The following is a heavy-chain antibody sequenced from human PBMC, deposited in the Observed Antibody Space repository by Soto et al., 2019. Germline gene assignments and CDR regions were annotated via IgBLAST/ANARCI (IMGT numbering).Heavy chain of an antibody. J-gene: IGHJ5*02. CDR2: IYYSGST. CDR1: GGSISSYY. CDR3: ERDSRNYDSSGYYYHWFDP. V-gene: IGHV4-59*01. D-gene: IGHD3-22*01. Sequence: PSETLSLTCTVSGGSISSYYWSWIRQPPGKGLEWIGYIYYSGSTNYNPSLKSRVTISVDTSKNQFSLKLSSVTAADTAVYYCERDSRNYDSSGYYYHWFDPWGQGTLVTVS.